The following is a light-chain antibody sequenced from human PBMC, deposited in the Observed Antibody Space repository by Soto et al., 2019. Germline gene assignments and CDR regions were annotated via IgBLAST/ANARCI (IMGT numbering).Light chain of an antibody. CDR2: EVT. CDR3: DSYADSGARV. CDR1: SSDVGNYNY. V-gene: IGLV2-14*01. Sequence: QSVLTQPASVSGSPGQSITISCTGTSSDVGNYNYVSWYQQHPGKAPKLIIYEVTFRPSGVSNRFSGSKSGNTASLTISGLQAEDEAHCYCDSYADSGARVFGTGTKLPS. J-gene: IGLJ1*01.